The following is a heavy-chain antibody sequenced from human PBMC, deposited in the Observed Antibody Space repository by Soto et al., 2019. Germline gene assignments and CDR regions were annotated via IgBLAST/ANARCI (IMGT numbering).Heavy chain of an antibody. CDR1: GFSLSTSGLG. Sequence: QITLKESGPTLVKPTQTLTLTCTFSGFSLSTSGLGVGWLRQPPGKALEWLALISWDDDKRYSPSMKSRIPSTKDASKNQVVLTLTNMDPVDTATSYCSHDRWHQGCFDDWGQGTLVTVS. V-gene: IGHV2-5*02. D-gene: IGHD2-15*01. CDR2: ISWDDDK. J-gene: IGHJ4*02. CDR3: SHDRWHQGCFDD.